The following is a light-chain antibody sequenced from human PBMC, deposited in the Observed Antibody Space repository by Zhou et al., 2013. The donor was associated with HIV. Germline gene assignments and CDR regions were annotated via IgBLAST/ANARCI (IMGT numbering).Light chain of an antibody. CDR3: SSYTTLTTRV. CDR2: DVN. J-gene: IGLJ1*01. CDR1: SSDVGNYNY. Sequence: QSALTQPASVSGSPGQSITISCTGTSSDVGNYNYVSWYQQHPGRAPKLLIYDVNNRPSGVSHRFSGSKSGNTASLTISGLRAEDEADYYCSSYTTLTTRVFGTGTKVTVL. V-gene: IGLV2-14*03.